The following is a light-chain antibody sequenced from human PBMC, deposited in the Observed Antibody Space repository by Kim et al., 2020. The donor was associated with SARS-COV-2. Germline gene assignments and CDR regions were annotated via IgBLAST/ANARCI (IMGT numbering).Light chain of an antibody. CDR1: SSDVGGYDY. CDR3: SSYTSSDTLV. V-gene: IGLV2-14*03. J-gene: IGLJ2*01. Sequence: GQSITISCTRTSSDVGGYDYVSWFQQHAGKAPKLVIFDVTDRPSGLSNRFSGSKSGNTASLTIAGLQAEDEADYYCSSYTSSDTLVFGGGTKLTVL. CDR2: DVT.